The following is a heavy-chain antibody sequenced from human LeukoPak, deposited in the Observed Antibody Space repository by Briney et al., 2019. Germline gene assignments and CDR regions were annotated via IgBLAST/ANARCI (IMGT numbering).Heavy chain of an antibody. Sequence: QPGGSLRLSCAASGFTISNFWMHWVRQAPGEGLVWVSRISSDGSSTSYADSVKGRFTISRDDAKNTMDLQMNSLRAEDTAVYYCARSARGAFDIWGQGTMVTVSS. V-gene: IGHV3-74*01. CDR3: ARSARGAFDI. J-gene: IGHJ3*02. CDR1: GFTISNFW. CDR2: ISSDGSST. D-gene: IGHD4/OR15-4a*01.